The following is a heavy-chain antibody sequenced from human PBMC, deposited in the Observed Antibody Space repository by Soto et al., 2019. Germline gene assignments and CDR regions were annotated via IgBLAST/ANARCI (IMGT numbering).Heavy chain of an antibody. V-gene: IGHV1-24*01. CDR3: ARLGDYDYYYMDV. J-gene: IGHJ6*03. Sequence: EASVKVSCKVSGYTLTELSMHWVRQAPGKGLEWMGGFDPEDGETIYAQKFQGRVTMTRNTSISTAYMELSSLRSDDTAVYYCARLGDYDYYYMDVWGKGTTVTVSS. D-gene: IGHD2-21*01. CDR1: GYTLTELS. CDR2: FDPEDGET.